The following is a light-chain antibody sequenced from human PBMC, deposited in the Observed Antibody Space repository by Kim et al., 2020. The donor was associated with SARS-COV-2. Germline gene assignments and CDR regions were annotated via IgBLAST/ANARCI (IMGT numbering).Light chain of an antibody. CDR1: SGYSSYA. CDR2: LNSDGSH. Sequence: QLVLTQSPSASASLGASVKLTCTLSSGYSSYAIAWHQQQPEKGPRYLMKLNSDGSHSKGDGIPDRFSGSSSGAERYLTISSLQSEDEADYYCQTWGTGMRVFGGGTQLTVL. J-gene: IGLJ3*02. CDR3: QTWGTGMRV. V-gene: IGLV4-69*01.